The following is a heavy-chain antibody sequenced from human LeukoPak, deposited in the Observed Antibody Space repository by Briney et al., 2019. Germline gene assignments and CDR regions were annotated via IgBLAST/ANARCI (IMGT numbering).Heavy chain of an antibody. V-gene: IGHV4-4*02. J-gene: IGHJ6*03. CDR3: ARAGYSYGQYYYYMDV. Sequence: SETLSLTCAVSGGSISSSNWWSWVRQPPGKGLEWIGEIYHSGSTNYNPSLKSRVTISVDTSKNQFSLKLSSVTAADTAVYYCARAGYSYGQYYYYMDVWGKGTTVTISS. D-gene: IGHD5-18*01. CDR1: GGSISSSNW. CDR2: IYHSGST.